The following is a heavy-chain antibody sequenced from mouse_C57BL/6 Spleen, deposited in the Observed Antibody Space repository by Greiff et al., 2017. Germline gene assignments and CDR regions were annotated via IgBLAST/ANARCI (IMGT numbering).Heavy chain of an antibody. CDR2: IYPGGGYT. D-gene: IGHD2-3*01. V-gene: IGHV1-63*01. CDR3: ARERDGYYGAMDY. Sequence: VKLMESGAELVRPGTSVKMSCKASGYTFTNYWIGWAKQRPGHGLEWIGDIYPGGGYTNYNEKFKGKATLTADKSSSTAYMQFSSLTSEDSAIYYCARERDGYYGAMDYWGQGTSVTVSS. J-gene: IGHJ4*01. CDR1: GYTFTNYW.